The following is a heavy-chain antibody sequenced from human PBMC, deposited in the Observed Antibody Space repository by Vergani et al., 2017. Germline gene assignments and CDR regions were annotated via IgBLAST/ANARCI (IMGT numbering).Heavy chain of an antibody. CDR3: ARGISYYYGMDV. CDR1: GFTFSSYS. J-gene: IGHJ6*02. CDR2: ISSSSSYI. V-gene: IGHV3-21*01. Sequence: EVQLVESGGGLVKPGGSLRLSCAASGFTFSSYSMNWVRQAPGKGLEWVSSISSSSSYIYYADSVKGLFTISRDNAKNSLYLQMNSLRAEDTAVYYCARGISYYYGMDVWGQGTTVTVSS.